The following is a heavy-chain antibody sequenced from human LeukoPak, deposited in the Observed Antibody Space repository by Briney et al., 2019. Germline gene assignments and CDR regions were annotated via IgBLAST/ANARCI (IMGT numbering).Heavy chain of an antibody. D-gene: IGHD1-26*01. CDR2: ISYDGSNK. Sequence: GGSLRLSCAASGFTFSSYGMHWVRQAPGKGLEWVAVISYDGSNKYYADSAKGRFTISRDNSKNTLYLQMNSLRAEDTAVYYCAKDRRIVGATTWFDYWGQGTLVTVSS. J-gene: IGHJ4*02. CDR3: AKDRRIVGATTWFDY. CDR1: GFTFSSYG. V-gene: IGHV3-30*18.